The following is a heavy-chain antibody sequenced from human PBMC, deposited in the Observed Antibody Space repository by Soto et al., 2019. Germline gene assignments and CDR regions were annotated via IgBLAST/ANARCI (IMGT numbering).Heavy chain of an antibody. CDR1: DDSISGYY. J-gene: IGHJ5*02. V-gene: IGHV4-59*01. D-gene: IGHD5-12*01. CDR3: ARGVATIGP. CDR2: IYYSGST. Sequence: SETLCVTCTVADDSISGYYWSWIRQPPGKGLEWIGYIYYSGSTNYNPSLKSRVTISVDTPKNQFSLKLTSVTAADTAVYYCARGVATIGPWGQGTLVTVSS.